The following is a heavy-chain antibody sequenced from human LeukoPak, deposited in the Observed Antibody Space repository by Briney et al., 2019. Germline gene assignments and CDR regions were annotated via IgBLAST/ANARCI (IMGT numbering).Heavy chain of an antibody. Sequence: GGSLRLSCAASGXTFSTYAVSWVRQAPGKGLEWVSAITASGGSTYYADSVKGRFTISRDNSKNTLNLQMNSLRAEDTAVYYCAKHEGGSMNVWGQGTTVTVSS. V-gene: IGHV3-23*01. J-gene: IGHJ6*02. CDR1: GXTFSTYA. D-gene: IGHD3-16*01. CDR3: AKHEGGSMNV. CDR2: ITASGGST.